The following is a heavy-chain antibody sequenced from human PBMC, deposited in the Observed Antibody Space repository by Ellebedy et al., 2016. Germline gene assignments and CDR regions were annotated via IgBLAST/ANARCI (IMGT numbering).Heavy chain of an antibody. CDR1: GGSVSSAY. V-gene: IGHV4-59*02. D-gene: IGHD1-1*01. CDR3: AKWNGDWNAYDV. Sequence: SETLSLTCNVSGGSVSSAYWNWIRRPPGKGLEWIGYVFHTGTTNYSPSLKSRVTMSVDTSKSQSSLGLTSVTAADTAVYYCAKWNGDWNAYDVWGQGTMVTVSS. CDR2: VFHTGTT. J-gene: IGHJ3*01.